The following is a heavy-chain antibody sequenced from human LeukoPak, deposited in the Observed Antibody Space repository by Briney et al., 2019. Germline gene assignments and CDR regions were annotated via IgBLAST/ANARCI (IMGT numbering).Heavy chain of an antibody. CDR2: IIPIFGTA. D-gene: IGHD2-15*01. V-gene: IGHV1-69*01. CDR1: GGTFSSYA. J-gene: IGHJ5*02. CDR3: AGAPRIVDNWFDP. Sequence: GSSVKVSCKASGGTFSSYAISWVRQAPGQGLEWMGGIIPIFGTANYAQKFQGRVTITADESTSTAYMELSSLRSEDTAVYYCAGAPRIVDNWFDPWGQGTLVTVSS.